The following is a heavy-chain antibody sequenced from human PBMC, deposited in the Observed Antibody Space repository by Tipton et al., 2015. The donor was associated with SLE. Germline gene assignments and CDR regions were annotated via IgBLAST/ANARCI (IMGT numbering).Heavy chain of an antibody. CDR1: GGSISRGNYS. CDR3: ARGGMY. CDR2: IYTSGNT. Sequence: TLSLTCTVSGGSISRGNYSWNWIRQPAGKALEWIGNIYTSGNTNYSPSLKSRVTISVDTSKNQFSLKMSSVTAADKAVYYCARGGMYWGQGTLVTVSS. J-gene: IGHJ4*02. V-gene: IGHV4-61*09. D-gene: IGHD6-13*01.